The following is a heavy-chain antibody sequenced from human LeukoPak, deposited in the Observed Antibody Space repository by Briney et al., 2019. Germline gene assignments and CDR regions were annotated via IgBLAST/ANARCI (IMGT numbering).Heavy chain of an antibody. D-gene: IGHD6-13*01. J-gene: IGHJ4*02. V-gene: IGHV3-21*01. CDR2: ISSSSSYI. CDR3: ARAVSGSSWSFDY. CDR1: GFTFSSYS. Sequence: GGSLRLSCAASGFTFSSYSMNWVRQAPGKGLEWVSSISSSSSYIYYADSVKGRFTISRDNAKNSLYLQMNSLRAEDTAVYYCARAVSGSSWSFDYWGREPWSPSPQ.